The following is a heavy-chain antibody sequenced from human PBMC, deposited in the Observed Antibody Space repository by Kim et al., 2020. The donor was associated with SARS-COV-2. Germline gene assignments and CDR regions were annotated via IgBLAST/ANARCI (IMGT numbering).Heavy chain of an antibody. D-gene: IGHD6-13*01. CDR3: ARDRAGPSVF. V-gene: IGHV3-74*01. CDR2: ISPNGNDA. CDR1: GSTFSTYW. Sequence: GGSLRLSCAASGSTFSTYWMHWVRQAPGKGLVWVSQISPNGNDAAYADSVRGRFTISRDNAKNTLYLQMNSQTAEDTAVYYCARDRAGPSVFWGRGTLVIVSS. J-gene: IGHJ4*02.